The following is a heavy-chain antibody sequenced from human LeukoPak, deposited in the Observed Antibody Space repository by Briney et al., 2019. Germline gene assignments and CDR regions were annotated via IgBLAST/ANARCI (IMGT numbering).Heavy chain of an antibody. D-gene: IGHD3-9*01. Sequence: SETLSLTCAVYGGSFSGYYWRWIRQPPGKGLEWIGEINHSGSTNYNPSLKSRVTISVDTSKNQFSLKLSSVTAADTAVYYCARGGRLRYFDLDFDYWGQGTLVTVSS. J-gene: IGHJ4*02. CDR1: GGSFSGYY. CDR3: ARGGRLRYFDLDFDY. CDR2: INHSGST. V-gene: IGHV4-34*01.